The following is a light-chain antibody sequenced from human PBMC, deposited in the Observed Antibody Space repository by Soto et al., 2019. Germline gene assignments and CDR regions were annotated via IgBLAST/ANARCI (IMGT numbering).Light chain of an antibody. CDR3: QQYGSSPRT. V-gene: IGKV3-20*01. CDR2: GAS. CDR1: QSISSDY. J-gene: IGKJ1*01. Sequence: DIALTQSPGTLSLYPGEGAALSCRASQSISSDYVAWYQQKPGQAPRLLIYGASTRATGIPDRFSGSGSGTDFTLTINSLEPEDSAVYYCQQYGSSPRTFGQGTKVDI.